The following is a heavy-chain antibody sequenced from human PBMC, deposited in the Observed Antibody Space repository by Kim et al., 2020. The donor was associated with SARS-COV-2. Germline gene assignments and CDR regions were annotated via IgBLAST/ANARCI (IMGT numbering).Heavy chain of an antibody. V-gene: IGHV7-4-1*02. CDR1: GYTFTSYA. J-gene: IGHJ5*02. Sequence: ASLKVSCKASGYTFTSYAMNWVRQAPGQGLEWMGWINTNTGNPTYAQGFTGRFVFSLDTSVSTAYLQISSLKAEDTAVYYCARVVNDFWSGYYRSWFDPWGQGTLVTVSS. D-gene: IGHD3-3*01. CDR3: ARVVNDFWSGYYRSWFDP. CDR2: INTNTGNP.